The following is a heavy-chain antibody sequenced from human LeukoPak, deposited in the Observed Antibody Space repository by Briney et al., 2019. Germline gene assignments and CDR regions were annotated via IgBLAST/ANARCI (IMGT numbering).Heavy chain of an antibody. CDR1: GGSISSGGYS. Sequence: SETLSLTCAVSGGSISSGGYSWGWIRQPPGRGLEWIGYIYHSGSTYYNPSLKSRATISVDRSKNQFSLKLSSVTAADTAVYYCARERGYSDSSGYYPTYCFDYWGQGTLVTVSS. J-gene: IGHJ4*02. CDR3: ARERGYSDSSGYYPTYCFDY. CDR2: IYHSGST. D-gene: IGHD3-22*01. V-gene: IGHV4-30-2*01.